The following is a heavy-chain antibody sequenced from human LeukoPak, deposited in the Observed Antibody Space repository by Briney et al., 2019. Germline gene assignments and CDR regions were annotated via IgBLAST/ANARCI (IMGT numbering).Heavy chain of an antibody. D-gene: IGHD3-10*01. CDR3: TKDYGSGSYYFIYFDY. V-gene: IGHV3-23*01. Sequence: GGSLRLSCAASGFTFSSYAMSWVRQAPGKGLEWVSAISGSGGSTYYADSVKGRFTISRDNSKNTLYLQMNSLRAEDTAVYYCTKDYGSGSYYFIYFDYWGQGTLVTVSS. J-gene: IGHJ4*02. CDR1: GFTFSSYA. CDR2: ISGSGGST.